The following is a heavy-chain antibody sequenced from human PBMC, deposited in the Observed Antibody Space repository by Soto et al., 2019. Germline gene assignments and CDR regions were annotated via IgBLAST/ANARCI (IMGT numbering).Heavy chain of an antibody. V-gene: IGHV1-69*02. J-gene: IGHJ4*02. Sequence: SVKVSCKASGGTFSSYTISWVRQAPGQGLEWMGRIIPILGIANYAQKFQGRVTITADKSTSTAYMELSSLRSEDTAVYYCASPDGMYYDFWSGYYTALDYWGQGTLVTSPQ. D-gene: IGHD3-3*01. CDR3: ASPDGMYYDFWSGYYTALDY. CDR2: IIPILGIA. CDR1: GGTFSSYT.